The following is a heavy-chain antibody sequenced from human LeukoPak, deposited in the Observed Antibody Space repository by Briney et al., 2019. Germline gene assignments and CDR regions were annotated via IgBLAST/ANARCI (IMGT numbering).Heavy chain of an antibody. CDR3: AKASRQAAVASPLDY. CDR2: IGGVGDRT. V-gene: IGHV3-23*01. D-gene: IGHD6-19*01. Sequence: GGSLRLSCAASGFTFNPYAMSWVRQAPGKGLEWVAGIGGVGDRTYYADSVKGRFTISRDNSKDTLFLQMNSLKADDTAVHYCAKASRQAAVASPLDYWGQGSLVTVSS. CDR1: GFTFNPYA. J-gene: IGHJ4*02.